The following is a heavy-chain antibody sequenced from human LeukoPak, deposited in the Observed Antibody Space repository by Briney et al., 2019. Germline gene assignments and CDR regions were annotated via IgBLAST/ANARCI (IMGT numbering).Heavy chain of an antibody. CDR1: GFTFSSYA. J-gene: IGHJ4*02. D-gene: IGHD4-11*01. V-gene: IGHV3-23*01. CDR3: AKAPRGAVTTFDY. Sequence: PGGSLRLSCAASGFTFSSYAMSWVRQAPGKGLEWVSAISGSGGSTYYADSVKGRFTISRDNSENTLYLQMNSLRAEDTAIYYCAKAPRGAVTTFDYWGQGTLVTVSS. CDR2: ISGSGGST.